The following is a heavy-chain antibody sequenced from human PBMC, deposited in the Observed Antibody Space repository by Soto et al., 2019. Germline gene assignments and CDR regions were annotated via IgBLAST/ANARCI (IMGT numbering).Heavy chain of an antibody. CDR1: GFTFSSYS. CDR2: ISYDGSNK. J-gene: IGHJ6*02. D-gene: IGHD6-19*01. Sequence: QVQLVESGGGVVQPGRSLRLSCAASGFTFSSYSMHWVRQAPGKGLEWVAVISYDGSNKYYADSVKGRFTISRDNSKNTLYLQMNSLRAEDTAVYYCAKDGAVAGMDVWGQGTTVTVSS. CDR3: AKDGAVAGMDV. V-gene: IGHV3-30*18.